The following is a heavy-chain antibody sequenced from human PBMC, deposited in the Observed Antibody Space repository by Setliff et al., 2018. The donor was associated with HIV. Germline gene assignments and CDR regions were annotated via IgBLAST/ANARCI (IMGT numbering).Heavy chain of an antibody. CDR3: ARMSISASVYFDY. CDR2: IYHTGAT. D-gene: IGHD6-25*01. V-gene: IGHV4-30-4*01. CDR1: GGSISSDDHY. J-gene: IGHJ4*02. Sequence: SETLSLTCTDSGGSISSDDHYWSWIRQPPGKGLEWIGYIYHTGATYYKSSLESRLTISVDTSKNQFSLKLNSVTAADTAVYFCARMSISASVYFDYWGQGSQVTVSS.